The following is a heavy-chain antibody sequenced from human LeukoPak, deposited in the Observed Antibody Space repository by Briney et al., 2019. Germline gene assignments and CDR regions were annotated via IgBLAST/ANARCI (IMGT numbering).Heavy chain of an antibody. CDR1: GGSVSSGSYY. J-gene: IGHJ5*02. D-gene: IGHD3-10*01. Sequence: PSETLSLTCTVSGGSVSSGSYYWSWIRQPPGKGLEWIGYIYYSGSTNYDPSLKSRVTISVDTPKNQFSLKLSSVTAADTAVYYCAREAGLEDWFDPWGQGTLVTVSS. CDR2: IYYSGST. CDR3: AREAGLEDWFDP. V-gene: IGHV4-61*01.